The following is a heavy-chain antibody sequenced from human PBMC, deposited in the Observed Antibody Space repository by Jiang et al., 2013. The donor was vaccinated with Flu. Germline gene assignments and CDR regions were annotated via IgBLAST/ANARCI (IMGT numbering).Heavy chain of an antibody. V-gene: IGHV4-34*01. J-gene: IGHJ4*02. Sequence: LLKPSETLSLTCAVYGGSFSGYYWSWIRQPPGKGLEWIGEINHSGSTNYNPSLKSRVTISVDTSKNQFSLKLSSVTAADTAVYYCARGTPQIKAMVPSFDYWGQGTLVTVSS. CDR2: INHSGST. CDR1: GGSFSGYY. D-gene: IGHD5-18*01. CDR3: ARGTPQIKAMVPSFDY.